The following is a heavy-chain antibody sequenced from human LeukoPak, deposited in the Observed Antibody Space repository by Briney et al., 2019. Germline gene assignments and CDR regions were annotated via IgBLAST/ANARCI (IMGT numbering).Heavy chain of an antibody. CDR1: GFTSTNYW. J-gene: IGHJ4*02. V-gene: IGHV3-7*01. D-gene: IGHD3/OR15-3a*01. Sequence: GGSLRLSCAVSGFTSTNYWMSWVRQAPGKGLEWVANMNQDGSTRYYVESVKGRFTISRDNAKNSLYLHMNSLRAEDTAVYYCARDGDFWTLNYFGDNWGQGTLVTVSS. CDR3: ARDGDFWTLNYFGDN. CDR2: MNQDGSTR.